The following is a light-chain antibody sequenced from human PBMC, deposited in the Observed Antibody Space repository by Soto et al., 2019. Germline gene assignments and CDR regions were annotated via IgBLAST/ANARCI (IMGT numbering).Light chain of an antibody. Sequence: EIVLTQSPGTLSLSPGERVTLSCRASQSVSSNYLAWYQQKPGQAPRLLIYGASSRATGIPDRFSGGGSGTDFTLTISRLEPEDFAVYYCQQYGSSPRKFGQGTKVEIK. CDR3: QQYGSSPRK. CDR1: QSVSSNY. CDR2: GAS. J-gene: IGKJ1*01. V-gene: IGKV3-20*01.